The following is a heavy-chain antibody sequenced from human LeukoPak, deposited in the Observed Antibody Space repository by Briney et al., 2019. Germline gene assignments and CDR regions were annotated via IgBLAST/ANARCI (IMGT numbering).Heavy chain of an antibody. J-gene: IGHJ4*02. Sequence: SVKVSCKDSGGTFSSYAISWVRQAPGQGLEWMGRIIPIFGIANYAQKFQGRVTITADKSTSTAYMELSSLRSEDTAVYYCASFGRREDGSYSWRPAYLSDYWGQGTLVTVSS. D-gene: IGHD1-26*01. V-gene: IGHV1-69*04. CDR1: GGTFSSYA. CDR2: IIPIFGIA. CDR3: ASFGRREDGSYSWRPAYLSDY.